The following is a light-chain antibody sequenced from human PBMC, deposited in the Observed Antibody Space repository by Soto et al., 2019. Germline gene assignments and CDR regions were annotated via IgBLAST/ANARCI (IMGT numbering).Light chain of an antibody. CDR2: VNSDGSH. V-gene: IGLV4-69*01. CDR3: QTWGTGIPV. Sequence: QPVLTQSPSASASLGASVKLTCTLSSGHSNYAIAWHQQQPEKGPRYLMKVNSDGSHNKGDGIPDRFSGSSSGAERYLTISSLQSEDEADYYCQTWGTGIPVFGGATQLTVL. J-gene: IGLJ7*01. CDR1: SGHSNYA.